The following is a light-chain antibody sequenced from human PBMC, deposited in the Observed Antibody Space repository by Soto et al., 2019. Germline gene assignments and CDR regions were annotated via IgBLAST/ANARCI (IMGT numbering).Light chain of an antibody. CDR2: GAS. CDR3: QQYGSSPLYT. CDR1: QSVSSSH. Sequence: EIVLRQSPGTLSLSPGERATLSCRASQSVSSSHLAWYQQKPGQAPRLLIYGASSRATGIPDRFSGSGSGTDFTLTISRLESEDFAVYYCQQYGSSPLYTFGQGTKLEIK. V-gene: IGKV3-20*01. J-gene: IGKJ2*01.